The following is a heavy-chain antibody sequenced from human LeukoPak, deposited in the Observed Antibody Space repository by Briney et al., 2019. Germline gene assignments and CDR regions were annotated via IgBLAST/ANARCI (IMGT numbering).Heavy chain of an antibody. J-gene: IGHJ4*02. V-gene: IGHV4-39*02. CDR3: ARDSGYSSSFLDY. CDR1: GGSISSNDYY. D-gene: IGHD6-13*01. Sequence: PSETLSLTCTVSGGSISSNDYYWDWIRQPPGMGLEYIGSIYYSGSTYYNPSLKSRVTISVDTSKNQFSLKLSSVTAADTAVYYCARDSGYSSSFLDYWGQGTLVTVSS. CDR2: IYYSGST.